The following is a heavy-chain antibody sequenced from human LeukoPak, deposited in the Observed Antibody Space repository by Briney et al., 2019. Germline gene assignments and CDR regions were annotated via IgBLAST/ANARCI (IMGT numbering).Heavy chain of an antibody. CDR1: GFTFSSYA. D-gene: IGHD6-19*01. Sequence: GGSLRLSCTASGFTFSSYAMSWVRQAPGKGLEWVSAISGSGGSTYYADSVKGRFTISRDNSKNTLYLQMNSLRAEDTAVYYCAKDIAVAGTVDYWGQGTLVTVSS. CDR3: AKDIAVAGTVDY. J-gene: IGHJ4*02. CDR2: ISGSGGST. V-gene: IGHV3-23*01.